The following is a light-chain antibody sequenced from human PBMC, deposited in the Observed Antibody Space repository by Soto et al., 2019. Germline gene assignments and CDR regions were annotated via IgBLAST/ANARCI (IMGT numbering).Light chain of an antibody. Sequence: IQMTQSPSSLSASVGDRVTISCRASQGIGNALGWYQQKPGKAPKLLIYDASTLETGVPSRFSGSRSGTRFTLTISSLQPEDIATYYCQQYDSLPITFGQGTRLEIK. CDR3: QQYDSLPIT. CDR2: DAS. J-gene: IGKJ5*01. V-gene: IGKV1-33*01. CDR1: QGIGNA.